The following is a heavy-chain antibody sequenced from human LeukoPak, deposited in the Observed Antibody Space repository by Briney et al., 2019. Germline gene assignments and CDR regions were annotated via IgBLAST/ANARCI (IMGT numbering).Heavy chain of an antibody. Sequence: GGSLRLSCTTSGFSFRNTWMSWVRQAPGKGLEWVANIKKDETEIYYADSVKGRFTISRDNAKRSLYLQMNVLRAADTAVYYCATLNWDDGEVSGFDHWGRGIMVTVSS. CDR3: ATLNWDDGEVSGFDH. D-gene: IGHD1-26*01. CDR1: GFSFRNTW. J-gene: IGHJ5*02. V-gene: IGHV3-7*01. CDR2: IKKDETEI.